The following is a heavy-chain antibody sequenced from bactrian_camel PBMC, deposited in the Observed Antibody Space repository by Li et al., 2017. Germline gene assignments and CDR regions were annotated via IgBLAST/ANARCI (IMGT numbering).Heavy chain of an antibody. D-gene: IGHD2*01. V-gene: IGHV3S40*01. CDR2: IKSGGVVDSS. Sequence: VQLVESGGGLVQPGGSLRLSCAASGFTFSGYDMNWVRQAPGKGLEWVSAIKSGGVVDSSYYGDSVKGRYTIPRDNAKNVLYLQMNTLKPEDTAMYSCAADPCPFGGYYYMRGDFGYWGQGTQVTVS. J-gene: IGHJ6*01. CDR1: GFTFSGYD. CDR3: AADPCPFGGYYYMRGDFGY.